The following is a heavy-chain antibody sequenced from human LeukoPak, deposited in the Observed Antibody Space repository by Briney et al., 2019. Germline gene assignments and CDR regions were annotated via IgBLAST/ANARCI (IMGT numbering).Heavy chain of an antibody. V-gene: IGHV3-64*01. CDR3: AREFASGSYAFDY. J-gene: IGHJ4*02. CDR2: ISSNGDST. CDR1: GFTFSNFP. D-gene: IGHD3-10*01. Sequence: GRSLRLSCAASGFTFSNFPMNWVRQAPGKGLEYVSGISSNGDSTYYGKSVKGRFTISRDNSKNTLYLQMGSLRAEDMAVYYCAREFASGSYAFDYWGRGALVTVSS.